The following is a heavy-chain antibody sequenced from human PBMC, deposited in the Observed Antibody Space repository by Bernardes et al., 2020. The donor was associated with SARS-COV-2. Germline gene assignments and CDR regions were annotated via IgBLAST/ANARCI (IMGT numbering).Heavy chain of an antibody. V-gene: IGHV3-30*02. CDR3: AALIGYCTGSSCFPAGLDV. J-gene: IGHJ6*02. Sequence: GGSLRLSCAASEFDFSTFGMHWVRRAPGKGLEWLSFIWYDGSEKYYADSVKGRFTISRDNSKNMLFVQMDSLRAEDTAVYYCAALIGYCTGSSCFPAGLDVWGQGTTVTVS. CDR1: EFDFSTFG. D-gene: IGHD2-15*01. CDR2: IWYDGSEK.